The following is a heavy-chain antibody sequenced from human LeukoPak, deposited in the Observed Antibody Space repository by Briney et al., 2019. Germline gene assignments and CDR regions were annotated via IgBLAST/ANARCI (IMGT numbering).Heavy chain of an antibody. CDR1: GGSFSGYY. CDR2: INHSGST. Sequence: SETLSLTCAVYGGSFSGYYWSWIRQPPGKGLEWIGEINHSGSTNYNPSLKSRVTISVDTSKNQFSLKLSSVTAADTAVYYCARVRYCSGGSCYSRYYYYYMDVWGKGTTVTVSS. D-gene: IGHD2-15*01. CDR3: ARVRYCSGGSCYSRYYYYYMDV. J-gene: IGHJ6*03. V-gene: IGHV4-34*01.